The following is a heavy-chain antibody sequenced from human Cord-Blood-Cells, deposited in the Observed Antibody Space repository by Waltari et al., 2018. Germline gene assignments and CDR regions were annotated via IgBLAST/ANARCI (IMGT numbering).Heavy chain of an antibody. CDR3: AREPDYGDYFDY. Sequence: EVKLVESGGGLVKPGGSLRLSCAASGFTFSSYSMNWVRQAPGKGLELVSSISSSSSYIYYANSVKGRFTISRATAKNSLYLQMNSLRAEDTAVYYCAREPDYGDYFDYWVQGTLVTVSS. CDR1: GFTFSSYS. J-gene: IGHJ4*02. CDR2: ISSSSSYI. D-gene: IGHD4-17*01. V-gene: IGHV3-21*01.